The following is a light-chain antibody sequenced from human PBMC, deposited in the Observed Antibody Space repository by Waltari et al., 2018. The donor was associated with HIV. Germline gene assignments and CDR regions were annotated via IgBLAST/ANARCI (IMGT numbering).Light chain of an antibody. Sequence: EIVLTQSPATLSLSPAERATLSCRASQSVGTYLAWYPQKPCQAPRLLIYDSSKRATGIPARFSGSGSETDFTLTISSLAPEDFAVYYCQQLRNWLTSGGGTKVEIK. CDR1: QSVGTY. V-gene: IGKV3-11*01. CDR3: QQLRNWLT. CDR2: DSS. J-gene: IGKJ4*01.